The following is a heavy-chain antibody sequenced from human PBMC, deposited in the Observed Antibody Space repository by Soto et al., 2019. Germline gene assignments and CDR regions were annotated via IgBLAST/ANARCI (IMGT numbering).Heavy chain of an antibody. D-gene: IGHD4-4*01. CDR1: GGSISTSGYF. Sequence: QLQLQESGPGLVKPSETLSLTCTVSGGSISTSGYFWGWIRQPPGKGLEWIGTIYYSGSTYYNPSLKSRVTISVDTSKNQFSRKLSSVTAADTTVYYCATSNWFDPWGQGTLVTVSS. V-gene: IGHV4-39*01. CDR3: ATSNWFDP. CDR2: IYYSGST. J-gene: IGHJ5*02.